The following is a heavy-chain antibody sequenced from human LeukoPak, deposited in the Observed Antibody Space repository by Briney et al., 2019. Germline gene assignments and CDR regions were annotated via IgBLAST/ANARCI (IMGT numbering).Heavy chain of an antibody. V-gene: IGHV1-18*01. Sequence: VASVKVSCTASGYTFTSYGISWVRQAPGQGLEWMAWISAYNGNTNYAQKLQGRVTMTTDTSKSTAYMQLRSLRSDDTAVYYCARAAAAPVWALWFSAWGQGTLVTVSS. J-gene: IGHJ5*02. CDR2: ISAYNGNT. CDR1: GYTFTSYG. D-gene: IGHD6-13*01. CDR3: ARAAAAPVWALWFSA.